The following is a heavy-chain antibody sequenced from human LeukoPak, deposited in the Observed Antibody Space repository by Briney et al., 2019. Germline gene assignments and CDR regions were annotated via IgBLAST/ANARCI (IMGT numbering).Heavy chain of an antibody. V-gene: IGHV3-21*01. Sequence: GGSPRLSCAASGFTFSDYTINWVRQAPGKGLEWISSISSSGRNIFYADSVKGRFTVSRDNANNSLFLNMNSLRGEDTAVYYCARGQTYSGYDKYYFDYWGQGTLVTVSS. CDR1: GFTFSDYT. J-gene: IGHJ4*02. CDR3: ARGQTYSGYDKYYFDY. CDR2: ISSSGRNI. D-gene: IGHD5-12*01.